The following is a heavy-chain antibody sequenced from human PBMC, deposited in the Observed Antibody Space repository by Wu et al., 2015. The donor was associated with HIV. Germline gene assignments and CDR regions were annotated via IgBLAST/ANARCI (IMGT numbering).Heavy chain of an antibody. CDR3: ARAHLDTVVVRVAPEETGYLDL. D-gene: IGHD2-2*03. V-gene: IGHV1-46*01. J-gene: IGHJ4*02. Sequence: QVQLVQSGAEVKKPGASVKVSCKASGYTFTRYYMHWVRQAPGQGLEWMGILKPSGGSTGYAQKFQGRVTMTRDTSTNIVYMELNNLRSDDTAVYYCARAHLDTVVVRVAPEETGYLDLWGQGTLVSVSS. CDR1: GYTFTRYY. CDR2: LKPSGGST.